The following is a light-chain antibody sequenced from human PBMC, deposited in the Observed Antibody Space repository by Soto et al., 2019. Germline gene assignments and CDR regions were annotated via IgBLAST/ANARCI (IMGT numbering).Light chain of an antibody. Sequence: EIVLTQSPGTLSLSPGERATLSCRASQSVAGSYLAWYRQIPGRAPSLLIYDASTRVTGIPDRFSGSGSGTDFTLTISRLEPEDFAVYYCQQYGRSPRTFGQGTTVEIK. V-gene: IGKV3-20*01. CDR3: QQYGRSPRT. CDR1: QSVAGSY. CDR2: DAS. J-gene: IGKJ1*01.